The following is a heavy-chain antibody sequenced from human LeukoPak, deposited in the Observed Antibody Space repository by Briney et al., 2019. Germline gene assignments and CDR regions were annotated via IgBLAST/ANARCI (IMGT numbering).Heavy chain of an antibody. Sequence: SETPSLTCTVSGGSISSYYWSWIRQPPGKGLEWIGYIYYSGSTNYNPSLKSRVTISVDTSKNQFSLKLSSVTAADTAVYYCARGAVTLYYYYGMDVWGQGTTVTVSS. V-gene: IGHV4-59*01. CDR1: GGSISSYY. CDR2: IYYSGST. CDR3: ARGAVTLYYYYGMDV. J-gene: IGHJ6*02. D-gene: IGHD4-11*01.